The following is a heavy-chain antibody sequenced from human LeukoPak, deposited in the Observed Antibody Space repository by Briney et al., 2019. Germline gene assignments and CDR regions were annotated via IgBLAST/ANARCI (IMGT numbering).Heavy chain of an antibody. CDR1: PGSFTGTPHY. J-gene: IGHJ4*02. V-gene: IGHV4-39*01. CDR3: ARNLTSGYFDY. CDR2: VYYSGST. Sequence: PSDTLSLTCSVSPGSFTGTPHYWAWIRQSPGKGLEWIGSVYYSGSTSYSPSLKSRVSISVARSQNQFSLRLTSVTGADTAVYYCARNLTSGYFDYWGPGIVVTVSS.